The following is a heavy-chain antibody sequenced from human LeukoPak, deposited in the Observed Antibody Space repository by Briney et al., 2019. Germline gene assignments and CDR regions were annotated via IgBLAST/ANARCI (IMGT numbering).Heavy chain of an antibody. CDR3: ARQSIAVAGTKYFQH. Sequence: GSLKISLKGSGYRFTRYWGGRVPQMPRKGPGGVGVIYPGDSDTRYSPSFQGQVTISADKSISTAYLQWSSLKASDTAMYYCARQSIAVAGTKYFQHWGQGTLVTVSS. CDR2: IYPGDSDT. J-gene: IGHJ1*01. CDR1: GYRFTRYW. V-gene: IGHV5-51*01. D-gene: IGHD6-19*01.